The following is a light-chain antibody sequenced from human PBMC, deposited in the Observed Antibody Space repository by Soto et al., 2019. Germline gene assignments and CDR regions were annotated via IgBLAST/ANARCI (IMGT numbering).Light chain of an antibody. V-gene: IGLV2-23*01. CDR2: DGT. Sequence: QSALTQPASVSGSPVQSVTISCTGTSSDVGSYKLVSWYQQHPGKAPKLMIYDGTQRPSGVPNRFSGSESGNTASLTISGLQAEDEADYYCCSYAGSSTLVFGGGTKLTVL. CDR1: SSDVGSYKL. CDR3: CSYAGSSTLV. J-gene: IGLJ2*01.